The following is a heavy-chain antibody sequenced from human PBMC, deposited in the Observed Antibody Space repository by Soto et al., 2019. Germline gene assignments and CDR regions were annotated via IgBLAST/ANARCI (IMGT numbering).Heavy chain of an antibody. Sequence: PSETLSLTCTVSGGSISSSSYYWGWIRQPPGKGLEWIGSIYYSGSTYYNPSLKSRVTISVDTSKNQFSLKLSSVTAADTAVYYCARSSYYYYYYYMDVWGKGTTVTVSS. J-gene: IGHJ6*03. CDR1: GGSISSSSYY. CDR3: ARSSYYYYYYYMDV. V-gene: IGHV4-39*01. CDR2: IYYSGST.